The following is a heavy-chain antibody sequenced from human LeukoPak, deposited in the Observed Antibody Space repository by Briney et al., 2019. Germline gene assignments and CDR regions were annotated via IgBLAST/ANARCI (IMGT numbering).Heavy chain of an antibody. CDR1: VYTFTDYY. V-gene: IGHV1-2*02. CDR2: INPNSGGT. CDR3: ARVGGYDFWSGLDRYYFDY. J-gene: IGHJ4*02. Sequence: ASVKVSCKASVYTFTDYYMHWVRQATGQGLEWMGWINPNSGGTNYAQKFQGRVTMTRDTSISTAYMELSRLRSDDTAVYYCARVGGYDFWSGLDRYYFDYWGQRTLVTVSS. D-gene: IGHD3-3*01.